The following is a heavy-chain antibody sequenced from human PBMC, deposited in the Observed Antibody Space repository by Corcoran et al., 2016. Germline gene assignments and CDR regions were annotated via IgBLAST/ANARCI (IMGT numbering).Heavy chain of an antibody. CDR3: ATDWEETAPVMAFFYYYYGMDV. CDR1: GFTFSSYW. J-gene: IGHJ6*02. D-gene: IGHD2-21*01. CDR2: IKQDGSEK. Sequence: EVQLVESGGGLVQPGGSLRLSCAASGFTFSSYWMSWVRQAPGKGLEWVANIKQDGSEKYYVDSVKGRFTISRDNAKNSLYMQMNSRRAEDTAVYYCATDWEETAPVMAFFYYYYGMDVWGQGTTVTVSS. V-gene: IGHV3-7*01.